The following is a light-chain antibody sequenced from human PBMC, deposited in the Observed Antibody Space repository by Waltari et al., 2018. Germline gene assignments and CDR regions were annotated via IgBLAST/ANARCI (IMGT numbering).Light chain of an antibody. Sequence: DIVMTQSPDSLAVSLGERATINCKSTQTVLHSSNNKNYLAWYQQKPGQPPKLLIYWASTRESGVPDRFSGSGSGKDFTLTISSLQAEDVAVYYCQQYYNTPLTFGGGTKVEIK. V-gene: IGKV4-1*01. CDR1: QTVLHSSNNKNY. CDR3: QQYYNTPLT. CDR2: WAS. J-gene: IGKJ4*01.